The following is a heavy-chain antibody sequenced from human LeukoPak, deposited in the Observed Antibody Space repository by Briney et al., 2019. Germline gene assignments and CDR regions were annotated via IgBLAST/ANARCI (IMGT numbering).Heavy chain of an antibody. J-gene: IGHJ3*02. CDR3: ARRVAVARRDAFDI. CDR1: GGTFSSYA. V-gene: IGHV1-69*04. Sequence: SVKVSCKASGGTFSSYAISWVRQAPGQGLEWMGRIIPILGIANYAQKFQGRVTITADKSTSTAYMELSSLRSEDTAVYYCARRVAVARRDAFDIWGQGTMVTVSS. D-gene: IGHD6-19*01. CDR2: IIPILGIA.